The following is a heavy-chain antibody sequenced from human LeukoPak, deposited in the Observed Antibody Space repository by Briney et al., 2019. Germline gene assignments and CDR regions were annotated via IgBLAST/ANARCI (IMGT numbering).Heavy chain of an antibody. V-gene: IGHV3-23*01. CDR1: GFSFRDYA. D-gene: IGHD3-3*01. Sequence: PGGSLRLSCAASGFSFRDYAMSWVRQAPGKGLEWVSLIGGDGVRTYYADSVEGRFTISRDNSKNTLYLQMNSLRAEDTAVYYCAKRWDYDFWSGYPPRDWFDPWGQGTLVTVSS. J-gene: IGHJ5*02. CDR3: AKRWDYDFWSGYPPRDWFDP. CDR2: IGGDGVRT.